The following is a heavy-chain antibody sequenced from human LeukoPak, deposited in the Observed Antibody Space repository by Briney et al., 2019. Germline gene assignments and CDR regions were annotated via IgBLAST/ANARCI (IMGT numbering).Heavy chain of an antibody. CDR2: IHWNGGST. J-gene: IGHJ4*02. D-gene: IGHD3-22*01. V-gene: IGHV3-20*04. Sequence: GGSLRLSCAASGFSFGDYGMSWVRQAPGKGLEWVSGIHWNGGSTGYADSVRGRFTISRDNAKNSLYLQMNSLRAEDTAVYYCARGSTYYDSSGQVPFDYWGQGTLVTVSS. CDR1: GFSFGDYG. CDR3: ARGSTYYDSSGQVPFDY.